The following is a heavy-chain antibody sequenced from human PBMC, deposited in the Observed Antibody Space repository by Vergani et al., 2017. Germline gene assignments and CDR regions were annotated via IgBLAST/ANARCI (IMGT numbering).Heavy chain of an antibody. V-gene: IGHV1-2*02. CDR1: GYTFTSYY. J-gene: IGHJ6*02. Sequence: QVQLVQSGAEVKKPGASVKVSCKASGYTFTSYYMHWVRQAPGQGLEWMGWINPNSGGTNYAQKFQGRVTMTRDTSISTAYMELSRLRSDDTAVYYCAREKPSRDMGEILWFGELVLGGMDVWGQGTTVTVSS. CDR3: AREKPSRDMGEILWFGELVLGGMDV. D-gene: IGHD3-10*01. CDR2: INPNSGGT.